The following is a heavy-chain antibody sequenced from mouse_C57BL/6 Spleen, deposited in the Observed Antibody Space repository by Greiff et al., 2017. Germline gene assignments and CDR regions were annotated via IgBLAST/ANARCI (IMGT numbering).Heavy chain of an antibody. CDR1: GYTFTSYW. CDR2: IDPSDSYT. V-gene: IGHV1-69*01. CDR3: ARRWDIYFDY. J-gene: IGHJ2*01. D-gene: IGHD3-3*01. Sequence: QVQLKQPGAELVMPGASVKLSCKASGYTFTSYWMHWVKQRPGQGLEWIGEIDPSDSYTNYNQKFKGKSTLTVDKSSSTAYMQLSSLTSEDSAVYYCARRWDIYFDYWGQGTTLTVSS.